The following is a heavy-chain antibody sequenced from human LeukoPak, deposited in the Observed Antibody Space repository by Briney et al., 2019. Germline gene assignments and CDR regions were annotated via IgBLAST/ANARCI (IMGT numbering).Heavy chain of an antibody. CDR3: ARDQIYGSGSYLDY. Sequence: GGSLRLSCAASGFTFSSYGMHWVRQAPGKGLEWAAVIWYDGSNKYYADSVKGRFTISRDNSKNTLYLQMNSLRAEDTAVYYCARDQIYGSGSYLDYWGQGTLVTVSS. CDR1: GFTFSSYG. V-gene: IGHV3-33*01. CDR2: IWYDGSNK. D-gene: IGHD3-10*01. J-gene: IGHJ4*02.